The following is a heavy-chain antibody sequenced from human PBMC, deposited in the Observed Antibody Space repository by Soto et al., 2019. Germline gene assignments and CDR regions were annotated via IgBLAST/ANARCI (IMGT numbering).Heavy chain of an antibody. CDR1: GFIFANFD. Sequence: QLVESGGGLVQPGGSLRLSCAASGFIFANFDYHWVRQVPGKGLEWVSGIRPAGGAFYPESVRGRFTVSSDTARESVYRQMDGVRDDYTGVYYCVRSQHWYLEYWGQGTQVTVSS. D-gene: IGHD2-8*02. CDR2: IRPAGGA. CDR3: VRSQHWYLEY. J-gene: IGHJ4*02. V-gene: IGHV3-13*01.